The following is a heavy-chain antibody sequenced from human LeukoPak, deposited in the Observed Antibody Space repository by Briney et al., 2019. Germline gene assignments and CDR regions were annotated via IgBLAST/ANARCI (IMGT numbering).Heavy chain of an antibody. V-gene: IGHV1-2*04. CDR1: GYTFTGYY. CDR2: INPNSGGT. D-gene: IGHD3-9*01. CDR3: ARGDPYYDILTGYYDWYYYYGMDV. J-gene: IGHJ6*02. Sequence: GASVKVSCKASGYTFTGYYMHWVRQAPGQGLEWMGWINPNSGGTNYAQKFQGWVTMTRDTSISTAYMELSRLRSDDTAVYYCARGDPYYDILTGYYDWYYYYGMDVWGQGTTVTVSS.